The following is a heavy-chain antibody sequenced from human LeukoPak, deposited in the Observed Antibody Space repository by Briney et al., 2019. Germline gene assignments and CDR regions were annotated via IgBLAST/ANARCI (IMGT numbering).Heavy chain of an antibody. CDR2: IYYSGST. Sequence: SETLSLTCTVSGGSISSHYWSWIRQPPGKGLEWIGYIYYSGSTNYNPSLKSLVTISVDTSKNQFSLKLSSVTAADTAVYYCARATDYYYDSSGHYLDYWGQGTLVTVSS. CDR3: ARATDYYYDSSGHYLDY. D-gene: IGHD3-22*01. CDR1: GGSISSHY. V-gene: IGHV4-59*11. J-gene: IGHJ4*02.